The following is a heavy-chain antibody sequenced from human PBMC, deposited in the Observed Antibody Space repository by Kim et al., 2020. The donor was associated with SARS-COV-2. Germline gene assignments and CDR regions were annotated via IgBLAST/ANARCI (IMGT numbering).Heavy chain of an antibody. Sequence: GGSLRLSCVASGFTFDTYAMSWVRQAPGKGLEWVSAISGGAGNKFYADSVRGRFTISRDNSKNTLYLQMNSLRDEDTALYYCAKMVIMDGYNYFYYYTMDVGGQGTTVTVSS. J-gene: IGHJ6*02. CDR3: AKMVIMDGYNYFYYYTMDV. CDR2: ISGGAGNK. CDR1: GFTFDTYA. D-gene: IGHD2-21*01. V-gene: IGHV3-23*01.